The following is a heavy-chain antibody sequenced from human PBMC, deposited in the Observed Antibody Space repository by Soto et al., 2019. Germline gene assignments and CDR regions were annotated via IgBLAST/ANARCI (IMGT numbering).Heavy chain of an antibody. CDR3: ARRVYYDFWSGYYRGYYYYYMDV. CDR2: MNPNSGNT. CDR1: GYTFTSYD. D-gene: IGHD3-3*01. J-gene: IGHJ6*03. V-gene: IGHV1-8*01. Sequence: ASVNVSCKASGYTFTSYDINWVRQATGQGLEWMGWMNPNSGNTGYAQKFQGRVTMTRNTSISTAYMELSSLRSEDTAVYYCARRVYYDFWSGYYRGYYYYYMDVWGKGTTVTVSS.